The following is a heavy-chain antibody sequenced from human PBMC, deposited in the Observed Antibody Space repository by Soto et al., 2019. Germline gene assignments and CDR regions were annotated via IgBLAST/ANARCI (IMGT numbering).Heavy chain of an antibody. V-gene: IGHV1-18*01. CDR2: ISAYNGNT. J-gene: IGHJ4*02. CDR1: GYTFTSYG. CDR3: AGGGGALLWRVDY. Sequence: QVQLVQSGAEVKKPGASVKVSCKASGYTFTSYGISWVRQAPGPRLEWMGWISAYNGNTNYAQKLQGRVTMSTDTASSRAYGDMRGLTSYQTAVDYCAGGGGALLWRVDYWGQGTLVTVSS. D-gene: IGHD3-10*01.